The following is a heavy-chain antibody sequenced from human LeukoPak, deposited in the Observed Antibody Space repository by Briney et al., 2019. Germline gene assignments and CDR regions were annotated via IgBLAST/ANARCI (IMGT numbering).Heavy chain of an antibody. V-gene: IGHV3-48*03. CDR3: ARSGTPLITIFGVVPPPTFDI. CDR2: IRSNRSTI. D-gene: IGHD3-3*01. Sequence: GGSLRLSCAAPGFTFRTYEMNWVRQAPGKGLERVSYIRSNRSTIYYADSVKGRFTISRDNGKNSLYLQMNSLRAEDTAVYYCARSGTPLITIFGVVPPPTFDIWGQGTMVTVSS. CDR1: GFTFRTYE. J-gene: IGHJ3*02.